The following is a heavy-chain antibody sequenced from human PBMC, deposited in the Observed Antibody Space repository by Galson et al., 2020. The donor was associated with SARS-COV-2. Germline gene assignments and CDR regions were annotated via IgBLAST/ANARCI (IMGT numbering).Heavy chain of an antibody. CDR3: AKGDDTSGYFWGGLTY. Sequence: QAGGSLRLSCAASGFTFRNYAMTWVRQAPGKGLEWVSAISGSSGGTYYADSVKGRFTISRDNSKNTLYLQMNRLRAADTAVYYCAKGDDTSGYFWGGLTYWGQGALVTVSS. J-gene: IGHJ4*02. V-gene: IGHV3-23*01. CDR2: ISGSSGGT. CDR1: GFTFRNYA. D-gene: IGHD3-22*01.